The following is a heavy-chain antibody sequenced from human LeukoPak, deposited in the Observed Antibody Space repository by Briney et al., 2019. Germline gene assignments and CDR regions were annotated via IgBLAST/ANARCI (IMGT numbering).Heavy chain of an antibody. D-gene: IGHD3-10*01. CDR2: ISGSGGST. CDR3: AKDFQFGEYYFDY. Sequence: PGGSLRLSCAASGFTFSSYAMSWVRQAPGKGLEWVSAISGSGGSTYYADSAKGRFTISRDNSKNTLYLQMNSLRAEDTAVYYCAKDFQFGEYYFDYWGQGTLVTVSS. J-gene: IGHJ4*02. V-gene: IGHV3-23*01. CDR1: GFTFSSYA.